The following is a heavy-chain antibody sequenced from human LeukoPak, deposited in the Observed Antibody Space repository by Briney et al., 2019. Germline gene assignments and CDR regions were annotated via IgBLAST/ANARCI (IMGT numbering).Heavy chain of an antibody. V-gene: IGHV1-18*01. CDR1: GYTFTSYG. J-gene: IGHJ4*02. Sequence: ASVKVSCKASGYTFTSYGISWVRQAPGQGLEWMGWISAYNGNTYYAQRLQGRVTMTTDPSTSTAYMEVRSLRSDDTAVYYCARDLPDCTNGVCYHPTDYWGQGTLVTVSS. D-gene: IGHD2-8*01. CDR2: ISAYNGNT. CDR3: ARDLPDCTNGVCYHPTDY.